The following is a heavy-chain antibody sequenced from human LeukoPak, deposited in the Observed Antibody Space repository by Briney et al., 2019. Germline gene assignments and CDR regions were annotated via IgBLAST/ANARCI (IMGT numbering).Heavy chain of an antibody. J-gene: IGHJ4*02. CDR3: ARGSSWYNYFDY. V-gene: IGHV4-4*02. CDR2: IYHSGST. D-gene: IGHD6-13*01. CDR1: GGSISSSNW. Sequence: SETLSLTCAVSGGSISSSNWWSWVRQPPGKGLEWIGEIYHSGSTNYNPSLKSRVIISVDTSKNQFSLKLSSVTAADTAVYYCARGSSWYNYFDYWGQGTLVTVSS.